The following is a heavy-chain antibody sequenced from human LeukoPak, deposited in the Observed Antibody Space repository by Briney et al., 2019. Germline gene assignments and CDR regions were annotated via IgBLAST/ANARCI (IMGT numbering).Heavy chain of an antibody. D-gene: IGHD3-22*01. V-gene: IGHV3-23*01. J-gene: IGHJ6*02. CDR2: ISGSGGST. CDR1: GFTFSSYA. CDR3: ARDYSYLSDYYYGMDV. Sequence: GGSLRLSCAASGFTFSSYAMSWVRQAPGKGLEWVSAISGSGGSTYYADSVKGRFTISRDNSKNTLYLQMNSLRAEDTAVYYCARDYSYLSDYYYGMDVWGQGTTATVSS.